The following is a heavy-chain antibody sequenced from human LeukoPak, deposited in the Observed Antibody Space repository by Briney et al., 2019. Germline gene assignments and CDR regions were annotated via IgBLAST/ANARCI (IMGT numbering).Heavy chain of an antibody. D-gene: IGHD6-19*01. Sequence: GGSLRLSCVASGFTFSSYALSWVRQAPGKGLGWVSAITGSGRSTYYADSVKGRFTISRDNSKNTLYLQVNSLRVEDTAVYYCAKAARSSVAGFFLDLWGRGTLVTVSS. CDR3: AKAARSSVAGFFLDL. J-gene: IGHJ2*01. CDR2: ITGSGRST. V-gene: IGHV3-23*01. CDR1: GFTFSSYA.